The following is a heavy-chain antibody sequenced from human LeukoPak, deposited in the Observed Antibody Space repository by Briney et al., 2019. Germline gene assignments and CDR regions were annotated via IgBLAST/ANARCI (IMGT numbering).Heavy chain of an antibody. V-gene: IGHV1-8*01. D-gene: IGHD5-18*01. J-gene: IGHJ4*02. CDR2: MNPKSGNT. Sequence: ASVKVSCKVSGYTLTELSMHWVRQASGQGLEWMGWMNPKSGNTGYLQKFQGRVTMTRDTSMSTAFMELSSLTSEDTAVYYCARGVNSQGTAMVLFDSWGQGSLVTVSS. CDR3: ARGVNSQGTAMVLFDS. CDR1: GYTLTELS.